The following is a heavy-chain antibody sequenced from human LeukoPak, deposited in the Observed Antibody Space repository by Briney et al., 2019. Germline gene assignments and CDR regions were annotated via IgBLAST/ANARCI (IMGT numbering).Heavy chain of an antibody. V-gene: IGHV1-2*02. D-gene: IGHD6-6*01. CDR3: ARGRSIAARPDWFDP. J-gene: IGHJ5*02. CDR1: GYTFTGYY. CDR2: INPNSGGT. Sequence: ASVKVSCKASGYTFTGYYMHWVRQAPGQGLEWMGWINPNSGGTNYAQKFQGRVTMTRDTSISTAYMELSRLRSDDTAVYYCARGRSIAARPDWFDPWGQGTLVTVSS.